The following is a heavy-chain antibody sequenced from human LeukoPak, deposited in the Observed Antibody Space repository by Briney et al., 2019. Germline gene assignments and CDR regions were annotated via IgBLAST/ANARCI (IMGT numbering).Heavy chain of an antibody. CDR3: AREYQPLGGFNWFDP. Sequence: SETLSLTCTVSGGSISSSSYYWGWIRQPPGKGLEWIGSIYYSGSTYYNPSLKSRVTISVDTSKNQFSLKLSSVTAADTAVYYCAREYQPLGGFNWFDPWGQGTLVTVSS. J-gene: IGHJ5*02. D-gene: IGHD3-16*01. CDR2: IYYSGST. V-gene: IGHV4-39*07. CDR1: GGSISSSSYY.